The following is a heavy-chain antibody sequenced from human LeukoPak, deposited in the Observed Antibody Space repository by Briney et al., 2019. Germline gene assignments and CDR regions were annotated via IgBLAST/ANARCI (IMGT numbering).Heavy chain of an antibody. CDR1: GFTFSGYS. Sequence: GGSPRLSCTASGFTFSGYSMNWIRQAPGKGLEWVSSFGTRSTSIYHAGSVKGRFAISRDNAKNSLYLQMNSLRAEDTALYYCAREVSEGFDFWGQGTLVTVSS. V-gene: IGHV3-21*01. CDR3: AREVSEGFDF. CDR2: FGTRSTSI. D-gene: IGHD3-22*01. J-gene: IGHJ4*02.